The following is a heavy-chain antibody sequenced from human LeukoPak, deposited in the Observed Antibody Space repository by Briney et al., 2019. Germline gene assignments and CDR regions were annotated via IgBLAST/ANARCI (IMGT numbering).Heavy chain of an antibody. D-gene: IGHD3-16*02. Sequence: PSETLSLTCTVSGGSISSGGYYWSWIRQPPGKGLEWIGYIYHSGSTYYNPSLKSRVTISVDRSKNQFSLKLSSVTAADTAVYYCASVEFGGVIVGVPYYFDYWGQGTLVTVSS. CDR2: IYHSGST. J-gene: IGHJ4*02. CDR1: GGSISSGGYY. CDR3: ASVEFGGVIVGVPYYFDY. V-gene: IGHV4-30-2*01.